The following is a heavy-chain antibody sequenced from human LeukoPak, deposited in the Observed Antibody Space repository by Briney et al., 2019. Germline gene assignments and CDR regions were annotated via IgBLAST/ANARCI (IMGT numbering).Heavy chain of an antibody. J-gene: IGHJ4*02. CDR1: GESISGFY. D-gene: IGHD2-2*02. CDR3: ARDQGSYNY. Sequence: SETLSLTCTVSGESISGFYWTWIRQPPGKGLEWIGYIYYSGSTNYNPSLKSRVTISVDTSKNQFSLKLSSVTAADTAVYYCARDQGSYNYWGQGTLVTVSS. V-gene: IGHV4-59*01. CDR2: IYYSGST.